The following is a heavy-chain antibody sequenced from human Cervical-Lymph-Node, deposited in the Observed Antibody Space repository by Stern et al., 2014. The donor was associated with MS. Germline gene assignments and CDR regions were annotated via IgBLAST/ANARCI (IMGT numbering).Heavy chain of an antibody. J-gene: IGHJ6*02. CDR1: GGSISSDGFY. Sequence: QLQESGPGLVKPSQTLSLTCTVSGGSISSDGFYWNWIRQHPGKGLEWIGYIYHSGATYYNPSLKSRASISADTSKNQFSLKVNSMTAADTAVYYCAREPPYYYGMDVWGQGTSVTVSS. V-gene: IGHV4-31*03. CDR2: IYHSGAT. CDR3: AREPPYYYGMDV.